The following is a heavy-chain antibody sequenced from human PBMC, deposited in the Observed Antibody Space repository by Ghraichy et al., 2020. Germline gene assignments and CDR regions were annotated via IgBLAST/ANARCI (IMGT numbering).Heavy chain of an antibody. CDR2: MSHSGTT. CDR3: AATVARPGGSWFDP. Sequence: SETLSLTCAVSGGSISGGIYFWSWIRQPLGKGLQWIGYMSHSGTTYYNPSLKSRVTMSVDRSRNQFSLKVNSVTAADTAVYYCAATVARPGGSWFDPWGQGTLVTVSS. J-gene: IGHJ5*02. D-gene: IGHD4-23*01. V-gene: IGHV4-30-2*01. CDR1: GGSISGGIYF.